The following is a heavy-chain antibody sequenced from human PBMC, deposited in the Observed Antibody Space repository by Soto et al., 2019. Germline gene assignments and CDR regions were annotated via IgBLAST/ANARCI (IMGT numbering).Heavy chain of an antibody. D-gene: IGHD3-10*01. CDR2: IIPILGIA. CDR1: GGTFSSYT. J-gene: IGHJ5*02. Sequence: QVQLVQSGAEVKKPGSSVKVSCKASGGTFSSYTISWVRQAPGQGIEWMGRIIPILGIANYAQKFQGRVTITADKSTSTAYMELSSLRSEDTAVYYCARDEGINWFDPWGQGTLVTVSS. CDR3: ARDEGINWFDP. V-gene: IGHV1-69*08.